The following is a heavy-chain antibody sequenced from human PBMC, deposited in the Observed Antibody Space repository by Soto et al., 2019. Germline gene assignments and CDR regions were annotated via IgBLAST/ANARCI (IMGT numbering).Heavy chain of an antibody. CDR3: ARDFGGYRYYYGMDV. V-gene: IGHV1-69*13. CDR2: IIPIFGTA. Sequence: GASVKVSCKASGGTFSSYAISWVRQAPGQGLEWMGGIIPIFGTANYAQKFQGRVTITADESTSTAYMELSSLRSEDTAVYYCARDFGGYRYYYGMDVWGQGTTVTVSS. D-gene: IGHD5-18*01. J-gene: IGHJ6*02. CDR1: GGTFSSYA.